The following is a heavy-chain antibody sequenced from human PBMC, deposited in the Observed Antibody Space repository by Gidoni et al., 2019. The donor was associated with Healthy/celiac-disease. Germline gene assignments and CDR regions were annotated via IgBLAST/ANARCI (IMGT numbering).Heavy chain of an antibody. CDR2: IRSKAYGGTT. V-gene: IGHV3-49*05. Sequence: EVQLVESGGGLVKPGRSLRLSCTASGFTFGDYAMSWFRQAPGKGLEWVGFIRSKAYGGTTEYAASVKGRFTISRDDSKSIAYLQMNSLKTEDTAVYYCTHSTYYYDSSASNYWGQGTLVTVSS. CDR1: GFTFGDYA. J-gene: IGHJ4*02. D-gene: IGHD3-22*01. CDR3: THSTYYYDSSASNY.